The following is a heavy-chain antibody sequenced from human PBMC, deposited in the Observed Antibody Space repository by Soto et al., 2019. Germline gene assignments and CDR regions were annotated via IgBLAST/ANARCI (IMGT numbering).Heavy chain of an antibody. CDR3: AHRPRGYSYYFDY. D-gene: IGHD5-18*01. V-gene: IGHV2-5*02. Sequence: QITLKESGPTLVKPTQTLTLTCTFSGFSLSTRGVGVGWIRQPPGKALEWLALLYWDDDEGYSPSLKSRLTITTDTSKNPVVLTVTNMDPVDTATYYCAHRPRGYSYYFDYWGQGTLVTVSS. CDR2: LYWDDDE. J-gene: IGHJ4*02. CDR1: GFSLSTRGVG.